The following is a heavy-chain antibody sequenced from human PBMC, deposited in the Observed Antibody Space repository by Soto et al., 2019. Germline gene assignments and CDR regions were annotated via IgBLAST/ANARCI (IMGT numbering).Heavy chain of an antibody. CDR3: GRDGSWLAP. Sequence: GVSVEPCSEACGDAFASSGRSWVRQSPGQGLEWMGWISAYNGNTNYAQKLQGRVTMTTDTSTSTAYVELRSLRSDAPAVYYCGRDGSWLAPWGKGTLVTV. V-gene: IGHV1-18*01. J-gene: IGHJ5*02. CDR1: GDAFASSG. D-gene: IGHD3-10*01. CDR2: ISAYNGNT.